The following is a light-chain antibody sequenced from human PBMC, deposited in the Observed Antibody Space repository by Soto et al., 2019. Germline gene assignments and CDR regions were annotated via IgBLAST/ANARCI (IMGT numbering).Light chain of an antibody. Sequence: DIQMTQSPSTLSASVGDRVTITCRASQSISVYLAWYQQRPREAPKLLIYGGSSLESGVPSRLSGSGSGTEFTLTISSLQPTDFATYYCHQYATSSPTFGQGTKLDI. CDR3: HQYATSSPT. V-gene: IGKV1-5*01. J-gene: IGKJ2*01. CDR2: GGS. CDR1: QSISVY.